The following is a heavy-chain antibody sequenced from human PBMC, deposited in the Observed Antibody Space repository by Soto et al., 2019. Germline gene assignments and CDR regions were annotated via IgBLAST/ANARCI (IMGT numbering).Heavy chain of an antibody. CDR1: GFTFSAYT. J-gene: IGHJ5*01. CDR3: AKEGGDSSLWVQFDS. D-gene: IGHD6-13*01. V-gene: IGHV3-23*01. Sequence: GGSLRLSCAASGFTFSAYTMSWVRQAPGKGLEWVSRVTYSGTTTYYADSVKGRFTISRDNSKNTLYLQMNSLRVEDTAVYFCAKEGGDSSLWVQFDSWGQGTLVTVSS. CDR2: VTYSGTTT.